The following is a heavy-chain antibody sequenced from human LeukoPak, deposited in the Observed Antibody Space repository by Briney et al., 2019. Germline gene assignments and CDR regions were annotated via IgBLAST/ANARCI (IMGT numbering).Heavy chain of an antibody. CDR2: INHSGST. D-gene: IGHD2-15*01. V-gene: IGHV4-34*01. Sequence: SETLSLTCAVYGGSFSGYYRSWVRQPPGKGLEWVGEINHSGSTKYNPSPKSRVSISSDTSKNQFSLMLRSETAGDTAVYYCAGGRRYCSRGSCFDYAFDIWGQGTMVTVSS. CDR3: AGGRRYCSRGSCFDYAFDI. J-gene: IGHJ3*02. CDR1: GGSFSGYY.